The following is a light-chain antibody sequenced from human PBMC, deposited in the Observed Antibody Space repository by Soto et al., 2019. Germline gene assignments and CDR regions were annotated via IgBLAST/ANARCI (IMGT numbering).Light chain of an antibody. CDR1: QGISSY. J-gene: IGKJ5*01. V-gene: IGKV1-27*01. Sequence: DIQMTQSPSSLSASVGDRVTITCLASQGISSYLAWYQQKPWKVPKLLIYAASTLQSGVPSRFSGSGSGTDFTLTISSLQPEDVAIYYCQKYNSGLITFGQGTRLEIK. CDR2: AAS. CDR3: QKYNSGLIT.